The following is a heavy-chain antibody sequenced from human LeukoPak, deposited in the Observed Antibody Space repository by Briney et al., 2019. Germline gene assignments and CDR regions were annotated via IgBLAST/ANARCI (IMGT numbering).Heavy chain of an antibody. Sequence: SETLSLTCTVSGGSISSSSYYWGWIRQPPGKGLEWIGSIYYSGSTYYNPSLKSRVTISVDTSKNQFSLKPSSVTAADTAVYYCAGTLDCSSTSCPKGGAFDIWGQGTMVTVSS. D-gene: IGHD2-2*01. J-gene: IGHJ3*02. CDR2: IYYSGST. V-gene: IGHV4-39*01. CDR1: GGSISSSSYY. CDR3: AGTLDCSSTSCPKGGAFDI.